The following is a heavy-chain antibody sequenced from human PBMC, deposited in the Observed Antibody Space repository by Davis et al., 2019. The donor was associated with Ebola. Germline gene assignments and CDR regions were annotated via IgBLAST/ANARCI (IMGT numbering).Heavy chain of an antibody. J-gene: IGHJ4*02. Sequence: AASVKVSCKASGYIFTTYYMHWVRQAPGQGLEWMGIINPSGGSTSLAQKFQGRVTMTRDTSTSTVYMELSSLRSEDTAVYFCARDRAGGDWLTSSYFDCWGQGTLVTVSS. CDR2: INPSGGST. CDR1: GYIFTTYY. V-gene: IGHV1-46*01. D-gene: IGHD3/OR15-3a*01. CDR3: ARDRAGGDWLTSSYFDC.